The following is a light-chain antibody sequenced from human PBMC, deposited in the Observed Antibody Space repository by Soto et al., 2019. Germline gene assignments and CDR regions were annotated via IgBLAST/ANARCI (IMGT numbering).Light chain of an antibody. CDR1: QRVSSN. CDR2: GAS. CDR3: QQYNNWPPRT. Sequence: EIVMTQSPATLSVSPGERATLSCRASQRVSSNLAWYQQKPGQAPRLLIYGASTRATGIPARFSGSGSGTEFTLTISNLQSEDFALYYCQQYNNWPPRTFGQGTKVEIK. V-gene: IGKV3-15*01. J-gene: IGKJ1*01.